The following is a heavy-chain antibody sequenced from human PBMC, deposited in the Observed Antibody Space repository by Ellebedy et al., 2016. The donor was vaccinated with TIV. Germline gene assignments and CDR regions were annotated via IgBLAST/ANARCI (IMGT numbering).Heavy chain of an antibody. CDR2: ISGRGEST. Sequence: PGGSLRLSCATSGFIFSDYAISWVRQPPGKGLAWVSTISGRGESTFAAYSVKGRFTISRDFSKRTVYLQMNSLRVDDTAVYFCATRGHSIGWFADWGQGTLVTVSS. CDR1: GFIFSDYA. CDR3: ATRGHSIGWFAD. V-gene: IGHV3-23*01. D-gene: IGHD3-22*01. J-gene: IGHJ5*02.